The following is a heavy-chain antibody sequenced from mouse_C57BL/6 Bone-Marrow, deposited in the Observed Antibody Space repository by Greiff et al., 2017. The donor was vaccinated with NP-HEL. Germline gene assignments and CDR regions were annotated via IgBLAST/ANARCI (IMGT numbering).Heavy chain of an antibody. CDR2: IDPETGGT. CDR1: GYTFTDYE. V-gene: IGHV1-15*01. J-gene: IGHJ1*03. CDR3: TRKREVYFDV. Sequence: VKLMESGAELVRPGASVTLSCKASGYTFTDYEMHWVKQTPVHGLEWIGAIDPETGGTAYNQKFKGKAILTADKSSSTAYMELRSLTSEDSAVYYCTRKREVYFDVWGTGTTVTVSS.